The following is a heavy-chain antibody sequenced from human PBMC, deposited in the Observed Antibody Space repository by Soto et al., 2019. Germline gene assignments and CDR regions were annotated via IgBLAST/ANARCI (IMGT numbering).Heavy chain of an antibody. CDR1: GYTFTSYA. CDR3: AREMDTALSMDV. J-gene: IGHJ6*02. CDR2: INAGNGNR. Sequence: ASVKVSCKASGYTFTSYAMHWVRQAPGQRLEWMGWINAGNGNRKYSQKFQGRVTITRDTSASTAYMELSSLRSEDTAVYYCAREMDTALSMDVWGQGTTVTVS. V-gene: IGHV1-3*01. D-gene: IGHD5-18*01.